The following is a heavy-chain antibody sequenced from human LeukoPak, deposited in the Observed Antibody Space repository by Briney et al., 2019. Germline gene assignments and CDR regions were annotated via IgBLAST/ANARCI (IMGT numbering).Heavy chain of an antibody. CDR3: AREGKLYYFDY. V-gene: IGHV3-21*01. CDR1: GFTFSSYS. J-gene: IGHJ4*02. Sequence: GGSLRLSCAASGFTFSSYSMNWVRQAPGKGLEWVSSISSSSSYIYYAHSVKGRFTISRDNAKNSLYLQMNSLRAEDTAVYYCAREGKLYYFDYWGQGTLVTGSS. D-gene: IGHD2-15*01. CDR2: ISSSSSYI.